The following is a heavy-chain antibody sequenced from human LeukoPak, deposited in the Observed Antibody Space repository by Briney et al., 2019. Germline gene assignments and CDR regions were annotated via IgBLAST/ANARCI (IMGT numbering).Heavy chain of an antibody. CDR1: GFTFSGSA. Sequence: GGSLKLSCAASGFTFSGSAMHWVRQASGKGLEWVGRIRSKANNYATAYAASVKGRFTISRDDSKNTAYLQMNSLKTGDTAVYFCTRVLATDLDYWGQGTLVTVSS. CDR2: IRSKANNYAT. CDR3: TRVLATDLDY. D-gene: IGHD5-12*01. V-gene: IGHV3-73*01. J-gene: IGHJ4*02.